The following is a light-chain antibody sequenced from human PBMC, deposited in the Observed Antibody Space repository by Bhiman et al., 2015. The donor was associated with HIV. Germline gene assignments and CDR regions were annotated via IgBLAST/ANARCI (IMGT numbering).Light chain of an antibody. CDR1: ALPKQY. Sequence: SYELTQPPSVSVSPGQTARITCSGDALPKQYAYWYQQKPGQAPVLVIYKDSERPSGIPERFSGSSSGTTVTLTISGVQAEDEADYYCQSADSSGTYVFGTGTQGHRP. V-gene: IGLV3-25*03. J-gene: IGLJ1*01. CDR3: QSADSSGTYV. CDR2: KDS.